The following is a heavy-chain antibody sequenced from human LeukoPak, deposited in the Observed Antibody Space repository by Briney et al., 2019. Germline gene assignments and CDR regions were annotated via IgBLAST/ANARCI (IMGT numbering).Heavy chain of an antibody. CDR3: AKDQGDYVWGSYPVDAFDI. CDR2: ISSSSSYI. J-gene: IGHJ4*02. D-gene: IGHD3-16*02. Sequence: GGSLRLSCAASGFTFSSYSMNWVRQAPGKGLEWVSSISSSSSYIYYADSVKGRFTISRDNSKNTLYLQMNSLRAEDTAVYYCAKDQGDYVWGSYPVDAFDIWGQGTLVTVSS. CDR1: GFTFSSYS. V-gene: IGHV3-21*04.